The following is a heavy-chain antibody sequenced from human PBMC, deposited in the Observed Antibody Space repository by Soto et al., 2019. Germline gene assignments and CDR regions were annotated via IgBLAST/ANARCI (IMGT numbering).Heavy chain of an antibody. Sequence: ASVKVSCKASGYTFTSYDINWVRQATGQGLEWMGWMNPNSGNTGYAQKFQGRVTMTRNTSISTAYMELSSLRSEDTAVYYCARGKRFLEWFPADAFDIWGQGTMVTVSS. CDR1: GYTFTSYD. V-gene: IGHV1-8*01. CDR3: ARGKRFLEWFPADAFDI. J-gene: IGHJ3*02. CDR2: MNPNSGNT. D-gene: IGHD3-3*01.